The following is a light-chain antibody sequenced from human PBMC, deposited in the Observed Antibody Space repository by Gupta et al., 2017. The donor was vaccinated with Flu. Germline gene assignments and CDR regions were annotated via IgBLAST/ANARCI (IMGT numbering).Light chain of an antibody. CDR1: SSDVGGYNY. CDR2: EVT. J-gene: IGLJ2*01. CDR3: SSYAGRNILI. V-gene: IGLV2-8*01. Sequence: QSALTQPPSASGSPGQSVTISCTGTSSDVGGYNYVSWYQQHPGKAPKLMIYEVTKRPSGVPDRFSGSKSSNTASLTVSGLQAEDEADYFCSSYAGRNILIFGGGTKVTVL.